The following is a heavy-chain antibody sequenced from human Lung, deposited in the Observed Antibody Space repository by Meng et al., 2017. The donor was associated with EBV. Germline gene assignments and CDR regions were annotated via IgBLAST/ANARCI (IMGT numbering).Heavy chain of an antibody. Sequence: QVHVQQSGPGLVNPSQTLPPTCVLSGDSVSSSSAAWTWIRQSPSRGLEWLGRTYFRSKWYNDYAVFVKSRITINPDTSKNQFSLQLNSVTPEDTAVYYCARGATSVFDLWGRGTLVTVSS. CDR3: ARGATSVFDL. CDR1: GDSVSSSSAA. CDR2: TYFRSKWYN. J-gene: IGHJ2*01. V-gene: IGHV6-1*01.